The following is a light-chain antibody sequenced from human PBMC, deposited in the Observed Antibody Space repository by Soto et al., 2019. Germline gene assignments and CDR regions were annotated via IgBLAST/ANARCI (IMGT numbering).Light chain of an antibody. CDR1: QTIFYTSSNKNY. CDR3: QQYYSTPFT. J-gene: IGKJ3*01. V-gene: IGKV4-1*01. Sequence: DIVLTQSPDSLAVSLGERATIHCKSSQTIFYTSSNKNYLAWYQQRPGQPPKLLFYWAYDRQSGVPNRFSGSGSRTDFTLTISGLQAEDVAVYYCQQYYSTPFTFGPGTRLDIK. CDR2: WAY.